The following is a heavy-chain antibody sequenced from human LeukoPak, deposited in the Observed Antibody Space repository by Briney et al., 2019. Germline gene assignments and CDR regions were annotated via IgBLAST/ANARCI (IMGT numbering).Heavy chain of an antibody. J-gene: IGHJ5*02. Sequence: GGSLRLSCAASGFTFSSYAMSWVRQAPGKGLEWVAAISCSGGSTYYADSVKGRFTISRDNFKNTLYLQMNSLRAEDTAVYYCAEDYTGYCSSTSCYVNWFDPWGQGTLVTVSS. CDR1: GFTFSSYA. D-gene: IGHD2-2*01. V-gene: IGHV3-23*01. CDR3: AEDYTGYCSSTSCYVNWFDP. CDR2: ISCSGGST.